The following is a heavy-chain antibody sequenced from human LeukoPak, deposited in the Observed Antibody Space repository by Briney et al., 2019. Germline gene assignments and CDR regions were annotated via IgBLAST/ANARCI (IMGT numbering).Heavy chain of an antibody. CDR2: IYYSGST. D-gene: IGHD3-22*01. CDR1: GGSISSSSYY. J-gene: IGHJ4*02. Sequence: SETLSLTCTVSGGSISSSSYYWGWIRQPPGKELQWIGSIYYSGSTYYNPSLKSRVTISVDTSKNQFSLKLSSVTAADTAVYYCARSSGYFFFDYWGQGTLVTVSS. V-gene: IGHV4-39*07. CDR3: ARSSGYFFFDY.